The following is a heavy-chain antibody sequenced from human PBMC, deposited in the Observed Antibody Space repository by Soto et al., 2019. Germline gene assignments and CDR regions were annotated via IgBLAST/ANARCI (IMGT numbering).Heavy chain of an antibody. Sequence: GASVKVSCKASGYTFTGYYMHWVRQAPGQGLEWMGWINPNSCGTNYAQKFQGRVTMTRDTSISTAYMELSRLRSDDTAVYYCAREPTYYYDPHRLDYWGQGTLVTVSS. V-gene: IGHV1-2*02. J-gene: IGHJ4*02. CDR1: GYTFTGYY. CDR2: INPNSCGT. CDR3: AREPTYYYDPHRLDY. D-gene: IGHD3-22*01.